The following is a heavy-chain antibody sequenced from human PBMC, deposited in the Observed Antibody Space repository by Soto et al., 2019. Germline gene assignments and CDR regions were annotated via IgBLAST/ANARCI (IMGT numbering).Heavy chain of an antibody. D-gene: IGHD6-19*01. V-gene: IGHV4-59*01. CDR1: GGSISSGY. Sequence: QVQLQESGPGLVRPSETLSLTCTVSGGSISSGYWSWIRQPPGKGLGWIGLIHYSGSTNYNPSLKSRVTISIDTSKTHFSLKLTSVTAADTAVYYCTRGGGWLPDVWGQGTLVTVSS. CDR2: IHYSGST. CDR3: TRGGGWLPDV. J-gene: IGHJ4*02.